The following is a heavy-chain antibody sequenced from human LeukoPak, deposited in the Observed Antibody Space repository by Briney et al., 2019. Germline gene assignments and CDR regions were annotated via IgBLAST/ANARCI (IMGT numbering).Heavy chain of an antibody. CDR3: ARSDYNFDY. CDR2: SYIGGST. CDR1: GFTVSSNY. V-gene: IGHV3-53*01. D-gene: IGHD3-16*01. Sequence: GGSLRLSCAASGFTVSSNYMSWVRQAPGKGLEWVSVSYIGGSTYYADSGKGRFTISRDNSKNTLYLQMNSLRAEDTAVYYCARSDYNFDYWGKGTLVTVSS. J-gene: IGHJ4*02.